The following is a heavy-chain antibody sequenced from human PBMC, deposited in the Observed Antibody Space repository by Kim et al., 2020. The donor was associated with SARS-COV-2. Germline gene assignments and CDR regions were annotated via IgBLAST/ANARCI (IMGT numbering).Heavy chain of an antibody. CDR1: GASMSSYY. Sequence: SETLSLTCTVSGASMSSYYWTWTRQPPGKGLEWIGFIYYSGSANYNPSLKSRVTISMDTSENQFSLKLTSVTAADTAVYYCARQWSGFDFWGRGTLVTVSS. D-gene: IGHD3-3*01. CDR3: ARQWSGFDF. V-gene: IGHV4-59*01. CDR2: IYYSGSA. J-gene: IGHJ4*02.